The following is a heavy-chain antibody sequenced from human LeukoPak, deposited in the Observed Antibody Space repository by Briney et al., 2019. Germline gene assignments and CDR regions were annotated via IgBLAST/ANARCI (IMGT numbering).Heavy chain of an antibody. V-gene: IGHV3-30-3*01. J-gene: IGHJ5*02. CDR2: ISYDGSNK. CDR3: ARVLYDENWFDP. D-gene: IGHD1-1*01. Sequence: GGSLRLSCAASGFTFSSYAMHWVRQAPGKGLEWVAVISYDGSNKYYADSVKGRFTISRDNSKNTLYLQMNSLRAEDTAVYYCARVLYDENWFDPWGQGTLVTVSS. CDR1: GFTFSSYA.